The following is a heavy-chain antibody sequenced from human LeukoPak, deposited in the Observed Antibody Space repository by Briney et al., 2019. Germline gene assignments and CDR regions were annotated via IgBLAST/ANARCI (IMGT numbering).Heavy chain of an antibody. CDR1: GFTVSSNY. V-gene: IGHV3-66*02. CDR3: ARDHSGSYQRAFDI. Sequence: GGSLRLSCAASGFTVSSNYVSWVRQAPGKGLEWVSVIYGGGSTNYADSVKGRFTISRDNSKNTLYLQMNSLRAEDTAVYYCARDHSGSYQRAFDIWGQGTMVTVSS. CDR2: IYGGGST. J-gene: IGHJ3*02. D-gene: IGHD1-26*01.